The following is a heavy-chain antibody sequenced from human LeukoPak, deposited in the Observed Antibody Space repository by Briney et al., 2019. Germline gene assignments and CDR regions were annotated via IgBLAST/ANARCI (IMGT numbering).Heavy chain of an antibody. CDR2: ISSSSSYI. Sequence: GGPLRLSWPPSGFTFIGYARTGSRRAPGKGREGASSISSSSSYIYYADSVKGRFTISRDNAKNSLYLQMNSLRAEDTAVYYCAREYSSSWWGIDYWGQGTLVTVSS. CDR3: AREYSSSWWGIDY. V-gene: IGHV3-21*01. D-gene: IGHD6-13*01. CDR1: GFTFIGYA. J-gene: IGHJ4*02.